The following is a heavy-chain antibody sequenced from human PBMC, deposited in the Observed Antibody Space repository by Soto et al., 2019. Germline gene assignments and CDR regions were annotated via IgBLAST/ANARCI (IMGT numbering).Heavy chain of an antibody. V-gene: IGHV4-61*01. CDR1: GGSVSSGRYY. J-gene: IGHJ4*02. CDR2: IYYSGST. CDR3: ARLLWRGGYDLAYFDY. Sequence: SETLSLTCTVSGGSVSSGRYYWSWIRQPPGKGLEWIGYIYYSGSTNYNPSLKSRVTISVDTSKNQFSLKLSSVTAADTAVYYCARLLWRGGYDLAYFDYWGQGTLVTVSS. D-gene: IGHD5-12*01.